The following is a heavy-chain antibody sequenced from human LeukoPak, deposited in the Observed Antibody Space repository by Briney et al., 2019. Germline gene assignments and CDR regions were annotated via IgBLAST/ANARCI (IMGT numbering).Heavy chain of an antibody. CDR1: GFTFSSYE. V-gene: IGHV3-48*03. D-gene: IGHD2-21*02. CDR2: ISSSGSTI. CDR3: ARENCGGDCYEGGPFDY. Sequence: GGSLRLSCAASGFTFSSYEMNWVRQPPGKGLEWVSYISSSGSTIYYADSVKGRFTISRDNAKNWLYLQMNSLRAEDTAVYYCARENCGGDCYEGGPFDYWGQGTLVTVSS. J-gene: IGHJ4*02.